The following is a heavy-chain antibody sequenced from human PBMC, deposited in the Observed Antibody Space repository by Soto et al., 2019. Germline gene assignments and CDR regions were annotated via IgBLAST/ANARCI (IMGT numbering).Heavy chain of an antibody. V-gene: IGHV3-30*18. CDR2: ISYDGSNK. CDR1: GFTFSSYG. CDR3: AKRTGYYFSWAIDY. D-gene: IGHD3-9*01. Sequence: GGSLRLSCAASGFTFSSYGMHWVRQAPGKGLEWVAVISYDGSNKYYADSVKGRFTISRDNSKNTLYLQMNSLRAEDTAVYYCAKRTGYYFSWAIDYWGQGTLVTVSS. J-gene: IGHJ4*02.